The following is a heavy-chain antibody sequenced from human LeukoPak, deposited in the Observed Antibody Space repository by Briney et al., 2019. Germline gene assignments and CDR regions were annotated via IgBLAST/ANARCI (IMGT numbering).Heavy chain of an antibody. V-gene: IGHV4-59*01. CDR3: AREALWFGELLPTPGAFDI. CDR1: GVSIRSYY. CDR2: IYYSGST. Sequence: SETLSLTCTVSGVSIRSYYWSWIRQPPGRGLGWTGYIYYSGSTNYNPSLKSRVTISVETSNNQFSLNLSSVTAADTAVYCCAREALWFGELLPTPGAFDIWGQGTMVTVSS. J-gene: IGHJ3*02. D-gene: IGHD3-10*01.